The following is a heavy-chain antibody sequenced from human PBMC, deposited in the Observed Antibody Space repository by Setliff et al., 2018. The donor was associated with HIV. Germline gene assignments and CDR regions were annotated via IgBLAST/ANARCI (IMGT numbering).Heavy chain of an antibody. CDR2: ISSDGIHT. CDR3: ARAMYSSGWYLGAFDI. D-gene: IGHD6-19*01. Sequence: GESLKISCAASGFTFSIYAFHWVRQAPGRGLEYVSAISSDGIHTYYTNSVKGRFTISRDDSENTLYLQMGSLRPEDMAVYYCARAMYSSGWYLGAFDIWGQGTTVTVS. CDR1: GFTFSIYA. J-gene: IGHJ3*02. V-gene: IGHV3-64*01.